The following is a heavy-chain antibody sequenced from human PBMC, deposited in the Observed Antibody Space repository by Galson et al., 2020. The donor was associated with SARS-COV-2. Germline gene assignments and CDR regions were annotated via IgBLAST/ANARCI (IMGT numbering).Heavy chain of an antibody. CDR3: ARARMWVEVVDAFDI. CDR2: ISYSGST. D-gene: IGHD1-26*01. CDR1: GGPISSGGYY. Sequence: TLSLTCTVSGGPISSGGYYWSWIRQHPGKALEWIGYISYSGSTHYNPSLKRRVTISVDTTKNQFSLKLSAVTAADTAVYYGARARMWVEVVDAFDIWGQGTMVTVSS. J-gene: IGHJ3*02. V-gene: IGHV4-31*03.